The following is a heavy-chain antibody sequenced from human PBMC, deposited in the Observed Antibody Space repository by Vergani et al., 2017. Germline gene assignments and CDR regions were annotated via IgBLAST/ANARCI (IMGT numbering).Heavy chain of an antibody. D-gene: IGHD6-19*01. Sequence: EVQLVESGGGLVQPGGSLRLSCAASGFTVSSNYMSWVRQAPGKGLEWVSVIYSGGSTYYADYVKGRFTISRDNSKNTLYLQMNSWGAENTAVYYCASASGWYLRALCYWGQGPLVTVSS. J-gene: IGHJ4*02. V-gene: IGHV3-53*01. CDR1: GFTVSSNY. CDR3: ASASGWYLRALCY. CDR2: IYSGGST.